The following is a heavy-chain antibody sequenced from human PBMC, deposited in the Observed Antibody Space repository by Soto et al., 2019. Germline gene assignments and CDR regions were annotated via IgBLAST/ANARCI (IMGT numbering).Heavy chain of an antibody. CDR2: IYSGGST. Sequence: EVQLVESGGGLVQPGGSLRLSCAASGFIVSSNYMSWVRQAPGKGLEWVSVIYSGGSTYYADSVKGRFTISRDNSKNTLYLQMNSLRAEDTAVYYCARAPRRYSSRHFDYWGQGTLVTVSS. J-gene: IGHJ4*02. D-gene: IGHD5-18*01. CDR3: ARAPRRYSSRHFDY. CDR1: GFIVSSNY. V-gene: IGHV3-66*01.